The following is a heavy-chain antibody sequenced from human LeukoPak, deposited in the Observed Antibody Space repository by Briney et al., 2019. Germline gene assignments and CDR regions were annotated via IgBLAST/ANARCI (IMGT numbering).Heavy chain of an antibody. CDR2: VSGSGRNA. CDR1: GFTFNTYT. CDR3: VKSRRVGANQRGLFDY. V-gene: IGHV3-23*01. Sequence: GGSLRLSCAASGFTFNTYTMNWVRQAPGKGLEWVSSVSGSGRNAFYPDSVEGRFTISRDNSKNTVYLQMNSLRADDTAVYYCVKSRRVGANQRGLFDYWGQGTLVTVSP. J-gene: IGHJ4*02. D-gene: IGHD1-26*01.